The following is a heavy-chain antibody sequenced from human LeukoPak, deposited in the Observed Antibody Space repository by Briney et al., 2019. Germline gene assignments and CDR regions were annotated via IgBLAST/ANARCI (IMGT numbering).Heavy chain of an antibody. Sequence: GGSLRLSCAASGFTFSSYGMHWVRQAPGKGLEWVAFIRYDGSNKYYADSVKGRFTISRDNSKNTLYLQMNSLRAEDTAVYYCAKSFLADCSGTSCYGLNAFDIWGQGTMVTVSS. V-gene: IGHV3-30*02. CDR3: AKSFLADCSGTSCYGLNAFDI. J-gene: IGHJ3*02. CDR2: IRYDGSNK. D-gene: IGHD2-2*01. CDR1: GFTFSSYG.